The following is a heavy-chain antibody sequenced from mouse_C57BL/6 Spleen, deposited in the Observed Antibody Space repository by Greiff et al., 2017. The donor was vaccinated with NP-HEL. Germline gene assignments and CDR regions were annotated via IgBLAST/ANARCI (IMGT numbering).Heavy chain of an antibody. V-gene: IGHV10-3*01. Sequence: EVHLVESGGGLVQPKGSLKLSCAASGFTFNTYAMHWVRQAPGKGLEWVARIRSKSSNYATYYADSVKDRFTISRDDSQSMLYLQMNNLKTEDTAMYYCVREGTVVPTAWFAYWGQGTLVTVSA. CDR2: IRSKSSNYAT. CDR3: VREGTVVPTAWFAY. D-gene: IGHD1-1*01. CDR1: GFTFNTYA. J-gene: IGHJ3*01.